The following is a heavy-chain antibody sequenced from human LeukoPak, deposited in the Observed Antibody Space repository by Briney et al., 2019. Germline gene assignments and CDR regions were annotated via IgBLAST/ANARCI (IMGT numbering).Heavy chain of an antibody. CDR2: IRTKAYGGTT. D-gene: IGHD3-22*01. Sequence: GGSLRLSCAASGFTFSSYSMNWVRQAPGKGLEWVGVIRTKAYGGTTEYAASVKGRFTISRDDSKSIAYLQMNSLKTEDTAVYYCTRRAYDSSGYYSDNWGQGTLVTVSS. V-gene: IGHV3-49*04. J-gene: IGHJ4*02. CDR1: GFTFSSYS. CDR3: TRRAYDSSGYYSDN.